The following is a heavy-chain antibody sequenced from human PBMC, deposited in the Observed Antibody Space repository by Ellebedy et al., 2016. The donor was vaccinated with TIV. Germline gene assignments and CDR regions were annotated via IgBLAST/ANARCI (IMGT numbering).Heavy chain of an antibody. J-gene: IGHJ4*02. D-gene: IGHD3-16*01. CDR1: GFTFGSFA. Sequence: GESLKISCAASGFTFGSFAMHWVRQAPGKGLEWVSGISGSGATTYYPDSVKGRFTISRDNSENMVYLQMDSLRAEDTAVYYCAKDRRGGSSGSLDYWGQGTLVTVSS. CDR2: ISGSGATT. CDR3: AKDRRGGSSGSLDY. V-gene: IGHV3-23*01.